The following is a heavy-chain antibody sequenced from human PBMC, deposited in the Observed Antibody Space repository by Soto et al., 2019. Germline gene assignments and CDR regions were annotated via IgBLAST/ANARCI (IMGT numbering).Heavy chain of an antibody. CDR1: GGSFSCYY. Sequence: SETLSLTCPVYGGSFSCYYWSWIRQPPGKGLEWIGEINHSGSTNYNPSLKSRVTISVDTSKNQFSLKLSSVTAADTAVYYCARGPSSSWGYGMDVWGQGTTVTVSS. V-gene: IGHV4-34*01. D-gene: IGHD6-13*01. CDR3: ARGPSSSWGYGMDV. J-gene: IGHJ6*02. CDR2: INHSGST.